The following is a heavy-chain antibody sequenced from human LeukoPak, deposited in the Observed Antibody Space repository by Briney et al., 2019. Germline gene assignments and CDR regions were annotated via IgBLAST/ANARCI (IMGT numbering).Heavy chain of an antibody. J-gene: IGHJ4*02. CDR2: ISSTGSAK. CDR3: ARQMVVTATLDY. Sequence: PGGSLRLSCAASGLIFSSYVMNWVRQAPGKGLEWISFISSTGSAKYYSDSVKGRFTISRDNAKYSLYLQLTGLRAEDTAVYYCARQMVVTATLDYWGQGTLVTVSS. CDR1: GLIFSSYV. D-gene: IGHD2-15*01. V-gene: IGHV3-48*03.